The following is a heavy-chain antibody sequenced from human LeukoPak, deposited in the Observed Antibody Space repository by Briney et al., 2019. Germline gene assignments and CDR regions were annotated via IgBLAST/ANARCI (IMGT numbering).Heavy chain of an antibody. CDR2: INPNSGGT. V-gene: IGHV1-2*02. CDR1: GYSFTGYF. D-gene: IGHD5-12*01. CDR3: ARTSHYVDIAATIPYGIYYFDY. Sequence: ASVKVSCKTSGYSFTGYFMHWVRQAPGQGLEWMGWINPNSGGTNYPQKFQDRVTMTRDTSISTAYMELSRLRSDDTAVYYCARTSHYVDIAATIPYGIYYFDYWGQGTLVTVSS. J-gene: IGHJ4*02.